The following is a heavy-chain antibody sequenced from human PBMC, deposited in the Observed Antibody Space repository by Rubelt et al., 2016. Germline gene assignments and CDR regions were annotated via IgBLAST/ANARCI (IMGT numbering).Heavy chain of an antibody. CDR3: ARTPTPGIAAAGWFDP. D-gene: IGHD6-13*01. Sequence: EVKKPGSSVKVSCKASGGTFSSYAISWVRQAPGQGLEWMGWISAYNGNTNYAQKLQGRVTMTTDTSTSTAYMELRSLRSDDTAVYYCARTPTPGIAAAGWFDPWGQGTLVTVSS. J-gene: IGHJ5*02. CDR2: ISAYNGNT. CDR1: GGTFSSYA. V-gene: IGHV1-18*01.